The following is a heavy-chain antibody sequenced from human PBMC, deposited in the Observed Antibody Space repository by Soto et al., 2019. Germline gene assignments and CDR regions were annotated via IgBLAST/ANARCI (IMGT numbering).Heavy chain of an antibody. D-gene: IGHD3-3*01. V-gene: IGHV1-18*01. Sequence: ASVKVSCKASGYTFTSYGISWVRQAPGQGLEGMGWISDYNGNTNYAQKLQGRVTMTTDTSTSTAYMELRSLRSDDTAVYYCARVDPYYDFWSGYYKTPHYYMDVWGKGTTVTVSS. CDR2: ISDYNGNT. CDR1: GYTFTSYG. CDR3: ARVDPYYDFWSGYYKTPHYYMDV. J-gene: IGHJ6*03.